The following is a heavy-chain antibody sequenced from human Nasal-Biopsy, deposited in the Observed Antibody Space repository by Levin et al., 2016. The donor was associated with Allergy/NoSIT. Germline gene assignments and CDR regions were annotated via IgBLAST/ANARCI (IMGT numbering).Heavy chain of an antibody. CDR1: AASFNSYS. CDR2: ILPSGTA. J-gene: IGHJ2*01. D-gene: IGHD2/OR15-2a*01. V-gene: IGHV4-4*08. CDR3: ASLLVYYWYFDI. Sequence: SETLSLTCTVSAASFNSYSWSWVRQTPGKGLEWIGYILPSGTAEYNPSLKSRVTMSVDTSRDQFSLKLRSVTAADTAVYYCASLLVYYWYFDIWGRGTLVTVSS.